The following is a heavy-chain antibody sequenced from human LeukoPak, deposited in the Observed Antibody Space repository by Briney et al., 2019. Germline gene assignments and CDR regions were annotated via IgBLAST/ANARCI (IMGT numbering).Heavy chain of an antibody. D-gene: IGHD5-18*01. J-gene: IGHJ4*02. CDR3: ASLDTYGYNYFVY. CDR1: GGSINSYN. CDR2: IYYSGST. Sequence: PSETVSLTCTVSGGSINSYNWNGIRQPPEGGLEMVGYIYYSGSTNYSPSLKSRVTISVDTSKNQFSLKLTSVTAADTAVYYCASLDTYGYNYFVYWGERALVTVSS. V-gene: IGHV4-59*01.